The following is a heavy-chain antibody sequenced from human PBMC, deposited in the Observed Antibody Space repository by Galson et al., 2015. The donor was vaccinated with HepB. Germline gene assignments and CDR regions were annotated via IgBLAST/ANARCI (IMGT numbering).Heavy chain of an antibody. CDR3: ARQPNDYGDYGGYNWFDP. Sequence: LSLTCTVSGGSISSSSYYWGWIRQPPGKGLEWIGSIYYSGSTYYNPSLKSRVTISVDTSKNQFSLKLSSVTAADTAVYYCARQPNDYGDYGGYNWFDPWGQGTLVTVSS. CDR1: GGSISSSSYY. V-gene: IGHV4-39*01. D-gene: IGHD4-17*01. CDR2: IYYSGST. J-gene: IGHJ5*02.